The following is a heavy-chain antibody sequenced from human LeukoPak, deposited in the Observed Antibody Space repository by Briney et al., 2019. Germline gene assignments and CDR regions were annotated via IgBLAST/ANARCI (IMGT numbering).Heavy chain of an antibody. Sequence: ASVKFSCKASGYTFTSYAMNWVRQAPGQGLEWMGWINTNTGNPTYAQGFTGRFVFSLDTSVSTAYLQISSLKAEDTAVYYCAREVEWELLRHAFDIWGQGTMVTVSS. D-gene: IGHD1-26*01. J-gene: IGHJ3*02. V-gene: IGHV7-4-1*02. CDR2: INTNTGNP. CDR3: AREVEWELLRHAFDI. CDR1: GYTFTSYA.